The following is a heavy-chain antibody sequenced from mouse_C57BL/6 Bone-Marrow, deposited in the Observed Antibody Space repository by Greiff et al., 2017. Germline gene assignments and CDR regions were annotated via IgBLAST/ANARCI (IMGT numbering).Heavy chain of an antibody. J-gene: IGHJ2*01. V-gene: IGHV1-7*01. CDR1: GYTFTSYW. CDR3: FMVTTNY. CDR2: INPSSGYT. D-gene: IGHD2-2*01. Sequence: VQLQQSGAELAKPGASVKLSCKASGYTFTSYWMHWVKQRHGQGLAWIGYINPSSGYTKYNQKFKDKATLTADKSSSTAYMQLSSLTYEDSAVYYCFMVTTNYWGQGTTLTVSS.